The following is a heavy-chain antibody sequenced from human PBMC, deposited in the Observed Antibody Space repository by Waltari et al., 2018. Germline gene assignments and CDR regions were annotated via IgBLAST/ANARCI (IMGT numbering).Heavy chain of an antibody. V-gene: IGHV1-69*12. D-gene: IGHD6-13*01. Sequence: QVQLVQSGAEVKKPGSSVKVSCKASGGTFSSYAISWVRQAPGQGLEWMGGNIPMFGTANSAQKSQGRGTITAGESTSTAYMELRSLRSEDTAVYYCARAKGGMAAAGAYWGQGTLVTVSS. J-gene: IGHJ4*02. CDR1: GGTFSSYA. CDR2: NIPMFGTA. CDR3: ARAKGGMAAAGAY.